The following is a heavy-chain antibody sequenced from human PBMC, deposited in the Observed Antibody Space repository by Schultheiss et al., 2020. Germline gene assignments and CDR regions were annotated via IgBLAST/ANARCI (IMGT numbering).Heavy chain of an antibody. CDR1: GGTFSSYA. V-gene: IGHV1-69*04. Sequence: SVTVSCKASGGTFSSYAISWVRQAPGQGLEWMGRIIPILGIANYAQKFQGRVTITADKSTSTAYMELSSLRSEDTAVYYCARDREEYSSGWPHGTFDYWGQGTLVNVYS. J-gene: IGHJ4*02. CDR3: ARDREEYSSGWPHGTFDY. D-gene: IGHD6-19*01. CDR2: IIPILGIA.